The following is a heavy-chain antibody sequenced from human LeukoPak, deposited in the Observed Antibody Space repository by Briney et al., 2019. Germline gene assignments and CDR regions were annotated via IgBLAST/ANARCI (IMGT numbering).Heavy chain of an antibody. CDR2: IYYSGST. J-gene: IGHJ4*02. CDR1: GGSISSSSYY. Sequence: SETLSLTCTVSGGSISSSSYYWGWIRQPPGKGLEWIGSIYYSGSTYYNPSLKSRVTISVDTSKNQFSLKLSSVTPEDTAVYYCARVSASYPPDYWGQGTLVTVSS. D-gene: IGHD3-10*01. CDR3: ARVSASYPPDY. V-gene: IGHV4-39*07.